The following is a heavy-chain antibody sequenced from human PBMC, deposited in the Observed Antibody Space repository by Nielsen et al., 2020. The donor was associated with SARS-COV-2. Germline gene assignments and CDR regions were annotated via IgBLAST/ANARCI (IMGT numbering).Heavy chain of an antibody. D-gene: IGHD3-16*01. V-gene: IGHV4-30-4*01. CDR3: ARAGLLRDGMDV. Sequence: LRLSCTVSGGSISSGGYYWSWIRQPPGKGLEWIGYIYYSGSTYYNPSLKSRVTISVDTSKNQFSLKLSSVTAADTAVYYCARAGLLRDGMDVWGQGTTVTVSS. CDR1: GGSISSGGYY. J-gene: IGHJ6*02. CDR2: IYYSGST.